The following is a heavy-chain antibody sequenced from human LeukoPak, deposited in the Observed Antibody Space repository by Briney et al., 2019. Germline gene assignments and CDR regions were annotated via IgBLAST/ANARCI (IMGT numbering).Heavy chain of an antibody. CDR1: GGSFSGYY. D-gene: IGHD3-9*01. CDR2: INHSGST. J-gene: IGHJ4*02. CDR3: ARGPDVLRYFDWLIPFDY. V-gene: IGHV4-34*01. Sequence: SETLSLTCAVYGGSFSGYYWSWIRQPPGKGLEGIGEINHSGSTNYNPSLKSRVTISVDTSKNQFSLKLSSVTAADTAVYYCARGPDVLRYFDWLIPFDYWGQGTLATVSS.